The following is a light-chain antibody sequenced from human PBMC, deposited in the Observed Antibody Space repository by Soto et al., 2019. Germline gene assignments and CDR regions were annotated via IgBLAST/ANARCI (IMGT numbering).Light chain of an antibody. CDR2: NNN. V-gene: IGLV1-44*01. J-gene: IGLJ2*01. Sequence: QSVLTQAPSASGTPGQRVTISCSGSSSNIGSDSVNWYQQLPGTAPKLLIYNNNQRPSGVPDRFSGSKSGTSAFLAISGLQSEDEADYYCAAWDDSLNGVVFGGGTKLTVL. CDR1: SSNIGSDS. CDR3: AAWDDSLNGVV.